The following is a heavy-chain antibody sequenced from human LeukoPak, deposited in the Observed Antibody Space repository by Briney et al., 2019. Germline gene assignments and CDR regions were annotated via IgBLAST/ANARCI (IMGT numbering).Heavy chain of an antibody. D-gene: IGHD2-2*02. Sequence: PGGSLRLSCAASGITFSRFAMSWVRQAPGKGLEWVSAISGSGGSTYYADSVKGRFTISRDNSKNTLYLQMNSLRAEDTAVYYCAKGGYCSSTSCYKGHYYYYGMDVWGQGTTVTVSS. CDR3: AKGGYCSSTSCYKGHYYYYGMDV. V-gene: IGHV3-23*01. CDR2: ISGSGGST. CDR1: GITFSRFA. J-gene: IGHJ6*02.